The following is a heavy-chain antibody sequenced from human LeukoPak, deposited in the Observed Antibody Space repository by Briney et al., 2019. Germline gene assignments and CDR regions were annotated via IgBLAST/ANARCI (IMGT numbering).Heavy chain of an antibody. Sequence: PGGSLRLSCAASGFTVSSNYMSWVRQAPGKGLEWVSVTYSNGRTYYADSVKGRFTISRDNAKNSLYLQMNSLRAEDTAVYYCATMRGGYEGYFDYWGQGTLVTVSS. CDR2: TYSNGRT. V-gene: IGHV3-53*01. CDR3: ATMRGGYEGYFDY. CDR1: GFTVSSNY. J-gene: IGHJ4*02. D-gene: IGHD3-16*01.